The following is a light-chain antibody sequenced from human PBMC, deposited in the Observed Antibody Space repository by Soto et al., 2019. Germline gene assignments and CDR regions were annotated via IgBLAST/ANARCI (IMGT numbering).Light chain of an antibody. CDR1: QSVRTY. CDR2: DAS. CDR3: QQRNSWPPIT. Sequence: EIVLTQSPVTLSLSPGERATLSCRASQSVRTYLAWYKVKPGQAPRLLIYDASSRASGVPARFSGSGSGTDFTLPISSLEPEDFALYYCQQRNSWPPITFGQGTRLEIK. V-gene: IGKV3-11*01. J-gene: IGKJ5*01.